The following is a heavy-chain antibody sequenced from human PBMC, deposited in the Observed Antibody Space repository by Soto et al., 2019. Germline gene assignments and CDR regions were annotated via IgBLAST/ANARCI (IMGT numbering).Heavy chain of an antibody. CDR1: GFSLSTSGVG. Sequence: GPTLVNPTQTLTLTCTFSGFSLSTSGVGVGRIRQPPGKALEWLALIYWNDDKRYSPSLKSRLTITKDNSKNQVVLTMTNMDPVDTATYYCAHESRDWYSIDYWGQGTLVTVSS. CDR3: AHESRDWYSIDY. J-gene: IGHJ4*02. D-gene: IGHD2-15*01. CDR2: IYWNDDK. V-gene: IGHV2-5*01.